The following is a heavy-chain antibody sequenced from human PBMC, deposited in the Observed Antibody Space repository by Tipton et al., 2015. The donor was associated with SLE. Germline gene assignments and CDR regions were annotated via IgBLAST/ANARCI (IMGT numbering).Heavy chain of an antibody. CDR2: ISYDGRNK. V-gene: IGHV3-30*03. Sequence: RSLRLSCAASGFTFRAYWMHWVRQAPGKGLEWVAVISYDGRNKYYADSVKGRFTISRDNSKNTLYLQMNSLRAEDTAVYYCARDLVGAIYYFDYWGQGTLVTVSS. CDR1: GFTFRAYW. J-gene: IGHJ4*02. D-gene: IGHD1-26*01. CDR3: ARDLVGAIYYFDY.